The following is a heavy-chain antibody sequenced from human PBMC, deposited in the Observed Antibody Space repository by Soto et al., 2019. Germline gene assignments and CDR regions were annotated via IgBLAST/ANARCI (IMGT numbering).Heavy chain of an antibody. CDR2: IIPIFGTA. CDR1: GGTFSSYA. V-gene: IGHV1-69*13. Sequence: ASVKVSCKASGGTFSSYAISWVRQAPGQGLEWMGGIIPIFGTANYAQKFQGRVTITADESTSTAYMELSSLRSEDTAVYYCARDQVATRLFDYSGQGALLTVSS. J-gene: IGHJ4*02. D-gene: IGHD5-12*01. CDR3: ARDQVATRLFDY.